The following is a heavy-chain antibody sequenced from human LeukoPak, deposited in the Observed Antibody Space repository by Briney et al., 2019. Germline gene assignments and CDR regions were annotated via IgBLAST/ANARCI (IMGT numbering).Heavy chain of an antibody. Sequence: GGSLRLSCAASGFTFSSYSMNWVRQAPGKGLEWVSSISSSSSYIYYADSVKGRFTISRDNAKNSLYLQMNSLRAEDTAVYYCARDISRNDYVWGSSYYYGMGVWGQGTTVTVSS. V-gene: IGHV3-21*01. J-gene: IGHJ6*02. CDR3: ARDISRNDYVWGSSYYYGMGV. CDR1: GFTFSSYS. D-gene: IGHD3-16*01. CDR2: ISSSSSYI.